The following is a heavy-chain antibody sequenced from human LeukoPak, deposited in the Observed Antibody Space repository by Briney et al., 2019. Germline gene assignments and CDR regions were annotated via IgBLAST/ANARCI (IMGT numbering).Heavy chain of an antibody. J-gene: IGHJ6*03. V-gene: IGHV3-53*01. D-gene: IGHD3-9*01. Sequence: PGGSLRLSCAASGFTVSSNYMSWVRQAPGKGLEWVSVIYSGGSTYYADSVKGRFTISRDNSKNTLYLQMNSLRAEDTAVYYCARAPDYDILTGYYYYYYMDVWGKGTTVTVSS. CDR2: IYSGGST. CDR3: ARAPDYDILTGYYYYYYMDV. CDR1: GFTVSSNY.